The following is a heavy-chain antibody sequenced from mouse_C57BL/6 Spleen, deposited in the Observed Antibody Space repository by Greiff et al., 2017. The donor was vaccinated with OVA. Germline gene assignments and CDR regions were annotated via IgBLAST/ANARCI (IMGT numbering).Heavy chain of an antibody. CDR3: AGAYYNYGSIPWFAY. CDR2: FDPEDGET. D-gene: IGHD1-1*01. V-gene: IGHV14-2*01. CDR1: GFTIKAYS. J-gene: IGHJ3*01. Sequence: EVQLQQSGAELVKPGASVKLSCTASGFTIKAYSMHWVKQRTEQGLEWIGRFDPEDGETKYDQKFQGKATITAETSSNTAYLQLSSLTSEDTADDYCAGAYYNYGSIPWFAYWGQGTLVTVSA.